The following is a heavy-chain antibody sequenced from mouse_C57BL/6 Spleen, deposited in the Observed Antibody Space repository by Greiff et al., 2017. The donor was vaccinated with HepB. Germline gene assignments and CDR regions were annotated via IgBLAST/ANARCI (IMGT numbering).Heavy chain of an antibody. V-gene: IGHV1-64*01. Sequence: VQLQQPGAELVKPGASVKLSCKASGYTFTSYWMHWVKQRPGQGLEWIGIIHPNSGSTNYNEKFKSKATLTVDKSSSTAYMQLSSLTSEDSAVYYGAGRPYYDYGEGTGLFDYWGQGTTLTVSS. CDR2: IHPNSGST. D-gene: IGHD2-4*01. J-gene: IGHJ2*01. CDR3: AGRPYYDYGEGTGLFDY. CDR1: GYTFTSYW.